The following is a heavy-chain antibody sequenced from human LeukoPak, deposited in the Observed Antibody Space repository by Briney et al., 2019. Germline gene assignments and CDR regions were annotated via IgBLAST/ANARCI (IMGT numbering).Heavy chain of an antibody. CDR2: INHSGST. CDR3: ARGRYYYDSSGYYRKTYYYYYGMDV. Sequence: SETLSLTCAVYGGSFSGYYWSWIRQPSGKGLEWIGEINHSGSTNYNPSLKSRVTISVDTSKNQFSLKLSSVTAADTAVYYCARGRYYYDSSGYYRKTYYYYYGMDVWGQGTTVTVSS. V-gene: IGHV4-34*01. D-gene: IGHD3-22*01. J-gene: IGHJ6*02. CDR1: GGSFSGYY.